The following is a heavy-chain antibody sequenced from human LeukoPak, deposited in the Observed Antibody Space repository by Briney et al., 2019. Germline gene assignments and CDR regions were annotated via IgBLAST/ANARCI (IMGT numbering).Heavy chain of an antibody. D-gene: IGHD3-10*01. CDR1: GFTFTSSA. V-gene: IGHV1-58*01. J-gene: IGHJ4*02. CDR2: VVVGSGNT. Sequence: SVKVSCKASGFTFTSSAVQWVRQARGQRLEWIGWVVVGSGNTNYAQKFQERVTITRDMSTSTAYMELSSLRSEDTAVYYCAAGGKFTDFDYWGRGTLVTVSS. CDR3: AAGGKFTDFDY.